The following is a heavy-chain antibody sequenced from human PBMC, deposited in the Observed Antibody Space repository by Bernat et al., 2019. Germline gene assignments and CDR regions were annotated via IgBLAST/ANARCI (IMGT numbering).Heavy chain of an antibody. CDR2: FYSNGET. CDR1: GITVSSNC. D-gene: IGHD5-18*01. Sequence: EVQLVESGGGLVQPGGSLRLSCAASGITVSSNCMSWVRQAPGRGLEWVSAFYSNGETHYADSVKGRFTICRDNPKNKLYLQMNSLRAEDTAVYYCANGVDTSLVRPSYFHYWGQGTLVTVAS. CDR3: ANGVDTSLVRPSYFHY. J-gene: IGHJ4*02. V-gene: IGHV3-66*01.